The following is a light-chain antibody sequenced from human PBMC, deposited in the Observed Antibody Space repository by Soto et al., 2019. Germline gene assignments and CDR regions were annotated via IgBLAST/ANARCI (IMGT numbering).Light chain of an antibody. V-gene: IGKV3-11*01. CDR3: QQRTNCPRFT. Sequence: EIVLTQSPATLSLSPGDRATLSCRASQSLSTYLAWYQQRPGQAPRLLIYNASNRAPGIPARFSGSGSGTDFTLTISSLEPEYFAFYYCQQRTNCPRFTFGPGTKVDVK. J-gene: IGKJ3*01. CDR1: QSLSTY. CDR2: NAS.